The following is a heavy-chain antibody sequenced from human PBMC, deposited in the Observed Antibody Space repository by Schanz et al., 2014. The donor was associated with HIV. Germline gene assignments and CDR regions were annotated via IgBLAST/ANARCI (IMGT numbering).Heavy chain of an antibody. CDR2: IIPIFGTA. J-gene: IGHJ3*02. Sequence: QVPLVQSGTEVKKPGSSVKVSCTASGGTFSSYAISWVRQAPGQGLEWMGGIIPIFGTANSAQRFQGRVTITADKSTSTAYMELSSLRSEDTAVYYCAREKFSTLTGYPQNAFDIWGQGTMVTVSS. D-gene: IGHD3-9*01. CDR3: AREKFSTLTGYPQNAFDI. V-gene: IGHV1-69*06. CDR1: GGTFSSYA.